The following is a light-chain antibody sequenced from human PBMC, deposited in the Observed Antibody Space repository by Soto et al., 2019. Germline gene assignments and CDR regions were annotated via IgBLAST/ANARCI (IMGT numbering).Light chain of an antibody. J-gene: IGKJ5*01. CDR1: QSISRNS. CDR2: DAS. V-gene: IGKV3D-20*01. Sequence: EIVLTHSPATLSLSPGERAALSCGASQSISRNSLAWYQQKPGLAPILLIYDASARATGIPDRFSGSGSGTDFTLTISRLEPEDFAMYYCQQYGTSPQTFGQGTRLEIK. CDR3: QQYGTSPQT.